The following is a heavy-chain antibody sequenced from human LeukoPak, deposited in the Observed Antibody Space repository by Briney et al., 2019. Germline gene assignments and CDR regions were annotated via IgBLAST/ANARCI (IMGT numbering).Heavy chain of an antibody. J-gene: IGHJ3*02. Sequence: PAGGSLRLSCAASGFTFSSYAMSWVRQAPGKGLEWVSAISGSGGSTYYADSVKGRFTISRDNSKNTLYLQMNSLRAEDTAVYYCAKCPSPYCSSTSFDIWGQGTMVTVSS. D-gene: IGHD2-2*01. CDR1: GFTFSSYA. CDR2: ISGSGGST. CDR3: AKCPSPYCSSTSFDI. V-gene: IGHV3-23*01.